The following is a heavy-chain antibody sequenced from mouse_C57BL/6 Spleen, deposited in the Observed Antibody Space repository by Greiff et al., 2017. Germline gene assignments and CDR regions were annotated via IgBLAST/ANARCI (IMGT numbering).Heavy chain of an antibody. CDR3: ARRPPEVWYFDV. J-gene: IGHJ1*03. CDR1: GFTFSDYY. CDR2: ISNGGGST. Sequence: EVQGVESGGGLVQPGGSLKLSCAASGFTFSDYYMYWVRQTPEKRLEWVAYISNGGGSTYYPDTVKGRFTISRDNAKNTLYLQMSRLKSEDTAMYYCARRPPEVWYFDVWGTGTTVTVSS. V-gene: IGHV5-12*01.